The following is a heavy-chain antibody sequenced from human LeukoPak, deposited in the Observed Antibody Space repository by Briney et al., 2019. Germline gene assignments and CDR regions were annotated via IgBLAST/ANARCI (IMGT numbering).Heavy chain of an antibody. J-gene: IGHJ6*02. CDR1: GGSFSGYY. Sequence: SETLSLTCAVYGGSFSGYYWSWIRRPPGKGLEWIGEINHSGSTNHNPSLKSRVTISVDTSKNQFSLKLSSVTAADTAVYYCAREGAARPLYYYYYGMDVWGQGTTVTVSS. D-gene: IGHD6-6*01. CDR3: AREGAARPLYYYYYGMDV. CDR2: INHSGST. V-gene: IGHV4-34*01.